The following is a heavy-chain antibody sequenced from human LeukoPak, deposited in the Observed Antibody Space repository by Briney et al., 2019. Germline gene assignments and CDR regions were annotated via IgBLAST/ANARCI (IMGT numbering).Heavy chain of an antibody. CDR2: IIPIFGTA. D-gene: IGHD2-2*02. Sequence: GASVKVSCKASGGTFSSYAISWVRQAPGQGLEWMGGIIPIFGTANYAQKFQGRVTITADESTSTAYMELSSLRSEDTAVYYCARGGRYIVVVPAAIQWSYYYYGMDVWGQGTTVTVSS. CDR1: GGTFSSYA. CDR3: ARGGRYIVVVPAAIQWSYYYYGMDV. J-gene: IGHJ6*02. V-gene: IGHV1-69*13.